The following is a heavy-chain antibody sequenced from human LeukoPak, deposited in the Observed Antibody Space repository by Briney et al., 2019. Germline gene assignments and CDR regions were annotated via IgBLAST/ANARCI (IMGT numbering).Heavy chain of an antibody. D-gene: IGHD2-8*02. Sequence: GGSLRLSCAASGFTFSSYWMHWVRQAPGKGLVWFSRINSDGSSTSYADSVKGRFTISRDNAKNTLYLQMNSLRAEDTAVYYCARAGLKFTNWFDPWGQGTLVTVSS. V-gene: IGHV3-74*01. CDR1: GFTFSSYW. J-gene: IGHJ5*02. CDR2: INSDGSST. CDR3: ARAGLKFTNWFDP.